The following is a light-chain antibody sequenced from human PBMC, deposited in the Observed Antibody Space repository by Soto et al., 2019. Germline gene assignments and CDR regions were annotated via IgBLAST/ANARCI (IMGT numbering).Light chain of an antibody. V-gene: IGKV1-12*01. Sequence: DIPMTQSPSSVSASVGDRVTITCRASQSIASWLTWYQHKPGKAPKVLIYAASRLQSGVPSRFNGSESGTTFTLTISNLQPEDFATYYCQQASSFPLSFGGGTKVEIK. CDR2: AAS. J-gene: IGKJ4*01. CDR1: QSIASW. CDR3: QQASSFPLS.